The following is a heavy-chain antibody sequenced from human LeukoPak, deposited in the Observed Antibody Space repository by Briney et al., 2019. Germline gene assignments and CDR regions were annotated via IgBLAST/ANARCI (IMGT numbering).Heavy chain of an antibody. D-gene: IGHD3-22*01. CDR1: GFTFSSYE. V-gene: IGHV3-48*03. CDR2: ISSSGSTI. CDR3: ARDWKSYYDSSGYYYRRDAFDI. J-gene: IGHJ3*02. Sequence: PGGSLRLSCAASGFTFSSYEMNWVRQAPGKGLEWVSYISSSGSTIYYADSVKGRFTISRDNAKNSLYLQMNSLRAEDTAVYYCARDWKSYYDSSGYYYRRDAFDIWGQGTMVTVSS.